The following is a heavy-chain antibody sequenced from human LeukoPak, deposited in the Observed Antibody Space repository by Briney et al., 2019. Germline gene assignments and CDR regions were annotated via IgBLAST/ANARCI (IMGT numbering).Heavy chain of an antibody. D-gene: IGHD3-10*01. J-gene: IGHJ4*02. V-gene: IGHV4-59*01. CDR2: IYYSGST. CDR3: ARSALGGMRYYGSGSYSYFDY. Sequence: SETLSLTCTAAAGSISSYYWSWIRQPPGKGLEWIGYIYYSGSTNYNPSLKRRVTISVDTSKNQFSLKLSSVTAADTAVYYCARSALGGMRYYGSGSYSYFDYWGQGTMVTVSS. CDR1: AGSISSYY.